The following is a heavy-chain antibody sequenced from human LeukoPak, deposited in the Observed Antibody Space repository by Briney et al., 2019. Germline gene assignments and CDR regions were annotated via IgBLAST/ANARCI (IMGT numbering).Heavy chain of an antibody. J-gene: IGHJ4*02. CDR1: GFTFSSYA. CDR3: ARDPTIDY. CDR2: ISYDGGNK. Sequence: GGSLRLSFAASGFTFSSYAMHWVRQAPGKGLEWVAVISYDGGNKYYADSVKGRFTISRDNSNNTLYLQMNSMRAEDKAVYYCARDPTIDYWGQGTLVTVSS. V-gene: IGHV3-30*04.